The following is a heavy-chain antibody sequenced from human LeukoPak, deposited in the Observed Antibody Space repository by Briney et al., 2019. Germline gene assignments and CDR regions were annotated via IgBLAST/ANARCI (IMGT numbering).Heavy chain of an antibody. V-gene: IGHV4-4*07. D-gene: IGHD3-3*01. Sequence: SETLSLTCTVSGGSISSYHWSWIRQPAGKGLEWLGRIYSSGSTNYNPSLTSRVTMSVDTSKNQFSLKLSSVTAADTAVYYCSRALRRITIFGVVRGPTYYYYMDVWGKGTTVTVSS. CDR2: IYSSGST. CDR3: SRALRRITIFGVVRGPTYYYYMDV. J-gene: IGHJ6*03. CDR1: GGSISSYH.